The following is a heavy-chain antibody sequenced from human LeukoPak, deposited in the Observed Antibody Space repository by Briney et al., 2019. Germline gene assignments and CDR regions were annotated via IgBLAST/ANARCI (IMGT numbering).Heavy chain of an antibody. CDR3: ARPRTTSSSPNAFDI. D-gene: IGHD6-6*01. CDR1: GYTFTSYG. Sequence: ASVKVSCKASGYTFTSYGISWVRQAPGQGLEWMGWISAYNGNTNYAQKLQGRVTMTTDTSTSTAYMELRSLRSDDTAVYYCARPRTTSSSPNAFDIGGQGTMVTVSS. J-gene: IGHJ3*02. CDR2: ISAYNGNT. V-gene: IGHV1-18*01.